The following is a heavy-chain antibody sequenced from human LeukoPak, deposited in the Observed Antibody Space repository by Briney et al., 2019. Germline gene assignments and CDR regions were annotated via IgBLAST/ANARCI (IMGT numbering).Heavy chain of an antibody. D-gene: IGHD4-17*01. CDR3: ARGDDNGDYEAID. CDR1: GYTFTGYY. V-gene: IGHV1-2*02. Sequence: ASVKLSCNASGYTFTGYYIHWLRQAPGQGLELMGWINPNSGGTYSAQIFQGRVTMTRDTSITTAYMELSRLRSDDTAVYYCARGDDNGDYEAIDWGQGTLVTVSS. J-gene: IGHJ4*02. CDR2: INPNSGGT.